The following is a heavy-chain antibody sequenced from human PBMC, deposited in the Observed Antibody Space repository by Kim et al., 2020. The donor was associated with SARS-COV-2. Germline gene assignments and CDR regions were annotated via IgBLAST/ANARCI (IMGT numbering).Heavy chain of an antibody. D-gene: IGHD6-19*01. CDR1: GGSISSSSYY. J-gene: IGHJ4*02. CDR2: IYYSGST. V-gene: IGHV4-39*01. CDR3: ARSTVPYSSGWYWFDY. Sequence: SETLSLTCTVSGGSISSSSYYWGWIRQPPGKGLEWIGSIYYSGSTYYNPSLKSRVTISVDTSKNQFSLKLSSVTAADTAVYYCARSTVPYSSGWYWFDYWGQGTLVTVSS.